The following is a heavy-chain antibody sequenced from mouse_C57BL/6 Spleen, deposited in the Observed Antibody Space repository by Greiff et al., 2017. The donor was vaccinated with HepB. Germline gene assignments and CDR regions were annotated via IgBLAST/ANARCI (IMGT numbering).Heavy chain of an antibody. J-gene: IGHJ4*01. D-gene: IGHD2-5*01. CDR1: GYTFTSYW. Sequence: QVQLQQPGAELVKPGASVKMSCKASGYTFTSYWITWVKQRPGQGLEWIGDIYPGSGSTNYNEKFKSKATLTVDTSSSTAYMQLSSLTSEDSAVYYCARSSYYSRVMDYWGQGTSVTVSS. CDR3: ARSSYYSRVMDY. V-gene: IGHV1-55*01. CDR2: IYPGSGST.